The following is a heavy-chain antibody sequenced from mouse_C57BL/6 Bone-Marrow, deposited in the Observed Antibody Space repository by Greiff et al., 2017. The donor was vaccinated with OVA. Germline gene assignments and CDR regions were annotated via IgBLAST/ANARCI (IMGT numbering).Heavy chain of an antibody. CDR1: GFTFSSYA. V-gene: IGHV5-4*03. Sequence: DVMLVESGGGVVKPGGSLKLSCAASGFTFSSYAMSWVRQTPEKRLEWVATISDGGSYTYYPDNVKGRFTISRDNAKNNLYLQMSHLKSEDTAMYYCARHLGWFAYWGQGTLVTVSA. CDR2: ISDGGSYT. D-gene: IGHD3-3*01. J-gene: IGHJ3*01. CDR3: ARHLGWFAY.